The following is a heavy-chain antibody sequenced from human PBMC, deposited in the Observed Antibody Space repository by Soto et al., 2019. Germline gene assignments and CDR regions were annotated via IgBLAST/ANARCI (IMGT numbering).Heavy chain of an antibody. V-gene: IGHV3-30-3*01. D-gene: IGHD2-15*01. CDR1: GFTFSSYA. CDR2: ISYDGSNK. J-gene: IGHJ4*02. Sequence: GGSLRLSCAASGFTFSSYAMHWVRQAPGKGLEWVAVISYDGSNKYYADSVKGRFTISRDNSKNTLYLQMNSLRAEDTAVYYCARDLYPLVFDYWGQGTLVTVSA. CDR3: ARDLYPLVFDY.